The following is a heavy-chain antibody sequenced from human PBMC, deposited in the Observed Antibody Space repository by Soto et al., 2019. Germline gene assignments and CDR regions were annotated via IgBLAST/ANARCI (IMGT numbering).Heavy chain of an antibody. D-gene: IGHD1-20*01. CDR1: GFTFSSYA. Sequence: EVQLLESGGGLVQPGGSLRLSCAASGFTFSSYAMSWVRQAPGKGLEWVSAISGSGGSTYYADSVKGRFTISRDNSKNTLYLQMNSLRAEDTAVYYCAKDRSSYNWNDCWPHAFDIWGQGTMVTVSS. V-gene: IGHV3-23*01. J-gene: IGHJ3*02. CDR3: AKDRSSYNWNDCWPHAFDI. CDR2: ISGSGGST.